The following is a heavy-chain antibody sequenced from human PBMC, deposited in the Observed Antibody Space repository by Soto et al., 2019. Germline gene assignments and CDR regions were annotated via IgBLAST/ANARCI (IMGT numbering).Heavy chain of an antibody. Sequence: QEQLVQSGAEVKKPGSSVKVCCKDSGGLFISFAISWVRQAPGQGLEWMGGVIPVVGTTDYAQKFHGRVTITADESPTTAYMAMRSQKSDDPAMYYCARGGGTYAWFHEFWGKGTQVTVSS. J-gene: IGHJ4*02. V-gene: IGHV1-69*01. CDR2: VIPVVGTT. D-gene: IGHD3-16*01. CDR1: GGLFISFA. CDR3: ARGGGTYAWFHEF.